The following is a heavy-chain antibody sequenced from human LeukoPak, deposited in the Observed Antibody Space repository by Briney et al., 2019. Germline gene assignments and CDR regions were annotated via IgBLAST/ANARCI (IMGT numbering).Heavy chain of an antibody. CDR2: INPNSGGP. D-gene: IGHD3-22*01. CDR3: ASLGPRLIGNYYDRSGYGDY. CDR1: GYTFTGYY. V-gene: IGHV1-2*02. J-gene: IGHJ4*02. Sequence: ASVKVSCKASGYTFTGYYTHWVRQAPGQGLERMGWINPNSGGPNYAQKFQGRVTMTRDTSISTAYMELSRLRSDGTAVYYCASLGPRLIGNYYDRSGYGDYWGQRTLVTVSS.